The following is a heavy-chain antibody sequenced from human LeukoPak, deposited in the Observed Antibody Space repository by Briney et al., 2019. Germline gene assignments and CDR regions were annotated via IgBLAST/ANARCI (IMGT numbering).Heavy chain of an antibody. CDR3: AKDGPGYSSSTSCALDY. V-gene: IGHV3-23*01. J-gene: IGHJ4*02. CDR1: GFTFSSYA. Sequence: PGGSLRLSCAASGFTFSSYAMSWVRQAPGKGLEWVSAISGSGGSTYYADSVKGRFTISRDNSKNTLYLQMNSLRAEDTAVYYCAKDGPGYSSSTSCALDYWGQGTLVTVSS. D-gene: IGHD2-2*01. CDR2: ISGSGGST.